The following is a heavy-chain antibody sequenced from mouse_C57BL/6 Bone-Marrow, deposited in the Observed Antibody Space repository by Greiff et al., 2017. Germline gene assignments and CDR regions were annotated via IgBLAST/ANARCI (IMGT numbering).Heavy chain of an antibody. CDR2: INYDGSST. Sequence: EVKLVESEGGLVQPGSSMKLSCTASGFTFSDYYMAWVRQVPEKGLEWVANINYDGSSTYYLDSLKSRFIISRDNAKNILYLQMSSLKSEDTATYYCARDSRYGSSHWYFDVWGTGTTVTVSS. D-gene: IGHD1-1*01. J-gene: IGHJ1*03. CDR1: GFTFSDYY. V-gene: IGHV5-16*01. CDR3: ARDSRYGSSHWYFDV.